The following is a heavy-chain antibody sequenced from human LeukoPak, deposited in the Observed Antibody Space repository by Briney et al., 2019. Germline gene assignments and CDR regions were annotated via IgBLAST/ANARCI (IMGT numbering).Heavy chain of an antibody. CDR1: GFTFSSYA. J-gene: IGHJ6*02. D-gene: IGHD6-13*01. Sequence: GGSLRLSCAASGFTFSSYAMSWVRQAPGKELEWVSAISGSGGSTYYADSVKGRFTISRDDSKNTLYLQMNSLRAEDTAVYYCAKAAAGIYYYYGMDVWGQGTTVTVSS. V-gene: IGHV3-23*01. CDR3: AKAAAGIYYYYGMDV. CDR2: ISGSGGST.